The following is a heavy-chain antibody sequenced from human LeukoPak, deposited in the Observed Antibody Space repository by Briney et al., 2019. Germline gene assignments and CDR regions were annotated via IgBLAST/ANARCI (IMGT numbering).Heavy chain of an antibody. CDR3: AKGRSITMIVVVIRPDAFDI. V-gene: IGHV3-30*02. J-gene: IGHJ3*02. CDR1: GFTFSSYG. Sequence: GGSLRLSCAASGFTFSSYGMHWVRQAPGKGLEWVAFIRYDGSNKYYADSVKGRFTISRDNSKNTLYLRMNSLRAEDTAVYYCAKGRSITMIVVVIRPDAFDIWGQGTMVTVSS. D-gene: IGHD3-22*01. CDR2: IRYDGSNK.